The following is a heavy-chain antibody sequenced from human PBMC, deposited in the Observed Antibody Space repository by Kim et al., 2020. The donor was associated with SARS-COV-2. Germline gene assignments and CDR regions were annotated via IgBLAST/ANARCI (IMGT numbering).Heavy chain of an antibody. Sequence: SVKVSCKASGGTFSSYAINWVRQAPGQGLEWMGGIIPIFGTANYAQKFQGRVTITADESTSTAYMELSSLRSEDTAVYYCATSNSRYCSGGSCYRHAILRWGQGTLVTVSS. D-gene: IGHD2-15*01. J-gene: IGHJ4*02. CDR1: GGTFSSYA. CDR3: ATSNSRYCSGGSCYRHAILR. CDR2: IIPIFGTA. V-gene: IGHV1-69*13.